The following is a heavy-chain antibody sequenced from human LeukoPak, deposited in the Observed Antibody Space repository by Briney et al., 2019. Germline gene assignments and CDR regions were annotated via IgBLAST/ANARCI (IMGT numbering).Heavy chain of an antibody. CDR1: GGSFSSYY. J-gene: IGHJ4*02. CDR2: INQSGST. D-gene: IGHD6-19*01. CDR3: ARVGYSSGWSFFDY. V-gene: IGHV4-34*01. Sequence: SETLSLTCAVYGGSFSSYYRSWIRQPPGKGLEWIGEINQSGSTNYNPSLKSRVTVSVDTSKNQFSLKLSSVTAADTAVYYCARVGYSSGWSFFDYWGQGTLVTVSS.